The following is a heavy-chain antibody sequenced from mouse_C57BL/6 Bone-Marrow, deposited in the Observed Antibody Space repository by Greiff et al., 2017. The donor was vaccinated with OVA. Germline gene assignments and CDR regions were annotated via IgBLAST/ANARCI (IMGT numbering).Heavy chain of an antibody. CDR3: ARGDFAY. CDR1: GYTFTSYW. J-gene: IGHJ3*01. V-gene: IGHV1-69*01. Sequence: QVQLQQPGAELVMPGASVKLSCKASGYTFTSYWMHWVKQRPGQGLEWIGDLDPSDSYTHYNQKFKGKSTLTVDKSSSTAYMQLSSLTSEDSAVYYCARGDFAYWGQGTLVTVSA. CDR2: LDPSDSYT.